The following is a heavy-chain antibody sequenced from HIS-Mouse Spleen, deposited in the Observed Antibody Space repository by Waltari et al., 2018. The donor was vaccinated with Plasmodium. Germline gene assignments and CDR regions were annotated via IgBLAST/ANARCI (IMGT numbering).Heavy chain of an antibody. Sequence: QVQLQQWGAGLLKPSETLSLTCAVYGGSFSGYYWSWIRQPPGKGLEWIGEINHSGSTNSNPSLQSRVTISVDTSKNQFSLKLSSVTAADTAVYYCARLVVVASKDSYWGQGTLVTVSS. D-gene: IGHD2-15*01. J-gene: IGHJ4*02. CDR2: INHSGST. CDR1: GGSFSGYY. CDR3: ARLVVVASKDSY. V-gene: IGHV4-34*01.